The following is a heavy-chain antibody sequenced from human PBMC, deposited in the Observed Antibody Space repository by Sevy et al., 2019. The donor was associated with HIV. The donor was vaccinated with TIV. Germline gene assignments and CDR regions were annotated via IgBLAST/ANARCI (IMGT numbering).Heavy chain of an antibody. J-gene: IGHJ2*01. CDR1: GGSISRSSYY. CDR2: IYSTGTT. V-gene: IGHV4-39*01. CDR3: ATPRGSDWYEGTGGYFDL. D-gene: IGHD6-19*01. Sequence: SETLSLTCTVSGGSISRSSYYWGWIRQPPGKGLEWIGSIYSTGTTSYNPSLNSRVTLSADTSKNQFSRKLDSVSAADTAVYYCATPRGSDWYEGTGGYFDLWGRGALVTVSS.